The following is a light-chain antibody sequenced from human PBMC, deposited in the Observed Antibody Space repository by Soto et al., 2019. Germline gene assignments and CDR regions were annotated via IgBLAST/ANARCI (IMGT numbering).Light chain of an antibody. CDR2: EAS. Sequence: DIQMTQSPSTLSASVGDRVTITCRASQSISKWLAWYQQKPGKAPKLLIYEASILEGGVPSRFSGSGSGTEFPLTFRSLQPDDSAIYYCKHNKSYWMYSFGPGTNLENK. V-gene: IGKV1-5*03. J-gene: IGKJ2*03. CDR3: KHNKSYWMYS. CDR1: QSISKW.